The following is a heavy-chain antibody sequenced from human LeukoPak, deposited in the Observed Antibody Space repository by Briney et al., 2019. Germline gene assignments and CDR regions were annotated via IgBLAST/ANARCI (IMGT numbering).Heavy chain of an antibody. CDR1: GFTFSSYS. V-gene: IGHV3-21*01. CDR2: ISSSSSYI. J-gene: IGHJ4*02. D-gene: IGHD1-26*01. CDR3: ARAVVGATPFADY. Sequence: GSLRLSCAASGFTFSSYSMNWVRQAPGKGLEWVSSISSSSSYIYYADSVKGRFTISRDNAKNSLYLQMNSLRAEDTAVYYCARAVVGATPFADYWGQGTLVTVSS.